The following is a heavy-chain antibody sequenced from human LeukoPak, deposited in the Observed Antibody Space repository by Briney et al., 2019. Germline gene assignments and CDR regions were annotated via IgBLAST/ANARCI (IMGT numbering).Heavy chain of an antibody. CDR1: GYTFTSYD. J-gene: IGHJ5*02. V-gene: IGHV1-8*01. Sequence: ASVKVSCKASGYTFTSYDINWVRQATGQGLEWMGWMNPNSGNTGYAQKFQGRVTMTRNTSISTAYMELSSLRSGDTAVYYCARGRGYYGSGSYYKSWFDPWGQGTLVTVSS. D-gene: IGHD3-10*01. CDR2: MNPNSGNT. CDR3: ARGRGYYGSGSYYKSWFDP.